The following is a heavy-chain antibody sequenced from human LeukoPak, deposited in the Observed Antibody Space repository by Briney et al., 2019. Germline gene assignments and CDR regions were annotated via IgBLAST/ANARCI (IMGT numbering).Heavy chain of an antibody. D-gene: IGHD3-22*01. CDR1: GFTFSSYE. J-gene: IGHJ4*02. CDR3: ARDPYYYGSSGYYS. Sequence: PGGSLRLSCAASGFTFSSYEMNWVRQAPGKGLEWVSYISSSGSTIYYADSVKGRFTISRDNAKNSLYLQMNSLRAEDTAVYYCARDPYYYGSSGYYSWGQGTLVTVSS. CDR2: ISSSGSTI. V-gene: IGHV3-48*03.